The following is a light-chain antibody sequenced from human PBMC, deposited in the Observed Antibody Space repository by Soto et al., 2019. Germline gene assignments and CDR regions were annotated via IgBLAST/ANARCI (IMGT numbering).Light chain of an antibody. J-gene: IGKJ2*01. CDR3: QQYNNWPPYT. V-gene: IGKV3-15*01. CDR2: GAS. Sequence: ETVMTQSPATLSVSPGERATLSCRASKTFAKHLAWSQQRPGQAPRLLISGASTRATGIPARFSGSGSGTEFTLTISSLQSEDFANYYCQQYNNWPPYTFGQGTKLEIK. CDR1: KTFAKH.